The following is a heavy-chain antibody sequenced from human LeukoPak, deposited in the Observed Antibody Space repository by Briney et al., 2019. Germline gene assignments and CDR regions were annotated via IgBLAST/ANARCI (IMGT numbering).Heavy chain of an antibody. CDR3: VRASVVYGMDV. CDR2: MYYTGST. CDR1: GDSISSDY. V-gene: IGHV4-59*01. J-gene: IGHJ6*02. Sequence: PSETLSLTCSVSGDSISSDYWACIRQPPGKGLDWIGYMYYTGSTNYNPSLKSRVTISLATSKRQFSLKLSSVTAADTAVYYLVRASVVYGMDVWGRGTTVTVSS.